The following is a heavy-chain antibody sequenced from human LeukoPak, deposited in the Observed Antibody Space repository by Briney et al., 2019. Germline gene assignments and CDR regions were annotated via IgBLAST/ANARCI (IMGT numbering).Heavy chain of an antibody. D-gene: IGHD1-26*01. CDR1: GFTVSSNY. Sequence: GRSLRLSCAASGFTVSSNYISWGRQAPGKGLEWVSVIYSCGRTYYADSVKRRFNISRDNSKNTLYLQMNSLRAEDTAVYYCARGNEVGAVEYWGQGTLVTVSS. J-gene: IGHJ4*02. CDR2: IYSCGRT. CDR3: ARGNEVGAVEY. V-gene: IGHV3-53*01.